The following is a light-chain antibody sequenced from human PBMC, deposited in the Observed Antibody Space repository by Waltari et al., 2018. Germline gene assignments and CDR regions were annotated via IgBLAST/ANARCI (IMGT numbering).Light chain of an antibody. V-gene: IGKV2-30*01. CDR2: QGS. CDR3: MQGVRPWT. Sequence: DLVMTQSPVSLPVRLGQPASIPCRTSYTHLNTDGNIYSNWFHQRPGQSPRRLIYQGSERESGVPDRIRGSGSGTDFTLEITRVEAEDVGMYDCMQGVRPWTFSQGTKVQIE. CDR1: YTHLNTDGNIY. J-gene: IGKJ1*01.